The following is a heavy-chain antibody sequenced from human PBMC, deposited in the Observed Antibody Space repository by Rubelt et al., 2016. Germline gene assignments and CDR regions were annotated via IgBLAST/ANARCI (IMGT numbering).Heavy chain of an antibody. D-gene: IGHD1-26*01. V-gene: IGHV4-34*01. Sequence: QVQLHQWGGGLLKPSETLSLTCAVDGEPFRGYSWTWIRQPPGGGLEWIGEINHSGSTNYNPSLKSRVTISVDTSKNQISLRLGSVTAAETAVFYCARSEAVGAPFDCCGQGTLVTVSS. CDR3: ARSEAVGAPFDC. CDR1: GEPFRGYS. J-gene: IGHJ4*02. CDR2: INHSGST.